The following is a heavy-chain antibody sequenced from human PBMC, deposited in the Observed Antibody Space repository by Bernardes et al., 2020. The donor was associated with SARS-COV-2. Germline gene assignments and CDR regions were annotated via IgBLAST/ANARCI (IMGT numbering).Heavy chain of an antibody. CDR3: ARVGEMATIIGQYYYYYGMDV. Sequence: GGSLRLSCAASGFTFSSYWMHWVRQAPGKGLVWVSRINSDGSSTSYADSVKGRFTISRDNAKNTLYLQMNSLRAGDTAVYYCARVGEMATIIGQYYYYYGMDVWGQGTTVTVSS. J-gene: IGHJ6*02. V-gene: IGHV3-74*01. CDR1: GFTFSSYW. D-gene: IGHD5-12*01. CDR2: INSDGSST.